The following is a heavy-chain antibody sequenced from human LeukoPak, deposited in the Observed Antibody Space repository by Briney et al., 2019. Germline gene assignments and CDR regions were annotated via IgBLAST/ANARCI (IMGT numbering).Heavy chain of an antibody. D-gene: IGHD2-15*01. Sequence: SETLSLTCTVSGGSISSSSYYWGWIRQPPGKGLEWIGSIYYSGSTYYNPSLKSRVTISVDTSKNQFSLKLSSVTAADTAVYYCARTKNIVVVVAATRTSWFDPWGQGTLVTVSS. J-gene: IGHJ5*02. CDR2: IYYSGST. V-gene: IGHV4-39*01. CDR3: ARTKNIVVVVAATRTSWFDP. CDR1: GGSISSSSYY.